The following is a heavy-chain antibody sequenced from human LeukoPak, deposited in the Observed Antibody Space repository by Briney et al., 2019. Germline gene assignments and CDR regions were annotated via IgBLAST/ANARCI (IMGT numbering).Heavy chain of an antibody. CDR2: IYNGVPT. Sequence: SETLSLICTTSGVSISRFYWSWVRQPPGKGLEWIGNIYNGVPTFFNPSLKSRVTISVDTPKRQFSLQLASVTAADTAVYYCAQTTGWPGFDYWGQGILVTVSS. D-gene: IGHD6-19*01. J-gene: IGHJ4*02. CDR3: AQTTGWPGFDY. V-gene: IGHV4-4*09. CDR1: GVSISRFY.